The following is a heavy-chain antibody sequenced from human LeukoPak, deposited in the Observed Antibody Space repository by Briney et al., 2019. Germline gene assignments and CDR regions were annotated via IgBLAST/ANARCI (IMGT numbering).Heavy chain of an antibody. CDR3: ARGSTIAAAGAEVYYYYGMDV. J-gene: IGHJ6*02. V-gene: IGHV4-59*01. CDR2: IYYSGST. Sequence: SETLSLTCTVSGGSISSYYWSLIRRPPGKGLEWIGYIYYSGSTNYNPSLKSRVTISVDTSKNQFSLKLSSVTAADTAVYYCARGSTIAAAGAEVYYYYGMDVWGQGTTVTVSS. CDR1: GGSISSYY. D-gene: IGHD6-13*01.